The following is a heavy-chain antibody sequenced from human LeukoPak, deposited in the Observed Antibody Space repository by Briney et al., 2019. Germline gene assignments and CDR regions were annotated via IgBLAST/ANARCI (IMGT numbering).Heavy chain of an antibody. D-gene: IGHD1-26*01. J-gene: IGHJ4*02. CDR2: IYGDNAT. CDR1: GFIVSSNY. V-gene: IGHV3-53*01. CDR3: ARINRGNYFLDY. Sequence: ASLRPSCAASGFIVSSNYMTWVRQPPGKGLEWGSLIYGDNATYYADSVKGRFTISRDSSKNTLFVQMTSLRVEDTAVYYCARINRGNYFLDYWGQGTLVTVSS.